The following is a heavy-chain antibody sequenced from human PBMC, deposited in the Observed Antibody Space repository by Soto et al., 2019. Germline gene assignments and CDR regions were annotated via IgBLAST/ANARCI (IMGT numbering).Heavy chain of an antibody. V-gene: IGHV3-21*04. CDR2: IRNNGDYK. CDR3: ARAIAAAGKPDAFDI. CDR1: GCTFSDNG. J-gene: IGHJ3*02. D-gene: IGHD6-13*01. Sequence: GGSLRLSCAASGCTFSDNGMNWVRQAPGKGLEWVSFIRNNGDYKDYADSVKGRFTISRDQAKSSLFLQMNSLRDEDTAVYYCARAIAAAGKPDAFDIWGQGTMVTVSS.